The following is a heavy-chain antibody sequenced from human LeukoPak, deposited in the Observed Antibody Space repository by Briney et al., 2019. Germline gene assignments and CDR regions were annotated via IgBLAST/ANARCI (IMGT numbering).Heavy chain of an antibody. CDR1: GFTVSSNY. CDR3: ATLAVAGRAYFDY. Sequence: GGSLRLSCAASGFTVSSNYMSWVRQAPGKGLEWVSIIYSDGSTYYSDSVEGRFTISRDNSKNTLSLQMNSLRAEDAAVYYCATLAVAGRAYFDYWGQGTLVTVSS. CDR2: IYSDGST. V-gene: IGHV3-53*01. D-gene: IGHD6-19*01. J-gene: IGHJ4*02.